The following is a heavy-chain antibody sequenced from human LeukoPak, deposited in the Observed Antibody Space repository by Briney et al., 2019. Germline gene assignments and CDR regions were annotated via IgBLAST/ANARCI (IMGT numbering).Heavy chain of an antibody. V-gene: IGHV3-53*01. D-gene: IGHD5-18*01. CDR1: GFTVSSNY. J-gene: IGHJ4*02. CDR2: IYSGGST. Sequence: PGGSLGLSCAASGFTVSSNYMSWVRQAPGKGLEWVSVIYSGGSTYYADSVKGRFTISRDNSKNTLYLQMNSLRAEDTAVYYCARDWDTAIDFDYWGQGTLVTVSS. CDR3: ARDWDTAIDFDY.